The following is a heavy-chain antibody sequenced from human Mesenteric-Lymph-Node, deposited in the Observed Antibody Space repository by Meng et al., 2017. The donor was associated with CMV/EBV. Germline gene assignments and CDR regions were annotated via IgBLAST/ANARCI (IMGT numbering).Heavy chain of an antibody. J-gene: IGHJ6*02. CDR3: ARDRSPDRYYDFWSGYFPQSYGMDV. CDR2: ISSSGSTI. D-gene: IGHD3-3*01. CDR1: GFTFSSYE. Sequence: GGSLRLSCAASGFTFSSYEMNWVRQAPGKGLEWVSYISSSGSTIYYADSVKGRFTISRDNAKNSLYLQMNSLRAEDTAVYYCARDRSPDRYYDFWSGYFPQSYGMDVWGQGTTVTVSS. V-gene: IGHV3-48*03.